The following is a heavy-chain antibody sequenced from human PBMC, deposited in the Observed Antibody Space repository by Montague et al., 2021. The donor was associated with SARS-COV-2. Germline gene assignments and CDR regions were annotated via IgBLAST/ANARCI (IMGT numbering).Heavy chain of an antibody. V-gene: IGHV2-5*01. CDR2: IYWNDDK. D-gene: IGHD6-19*01. CDR1: GFSLDSRGVG. Sequence: PALGKPTQTLTLTCTFSGFSLDSRGVGVGWIRQPPGKALECLALIYWNDDKRYSPSLKTRLTVTKDTSKNQVVLTMTNMDPVDTATYFCARKNSGWPIEFANWGQGALVTVSS. J-gene: IGHJ4*02. CDR3: ARKNSGWPIEFAN.